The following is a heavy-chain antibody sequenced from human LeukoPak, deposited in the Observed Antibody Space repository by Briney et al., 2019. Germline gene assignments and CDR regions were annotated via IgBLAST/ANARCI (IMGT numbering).Heavy chain of an antibody. Sequence: SVKVSCKASGGTFNSYAIGWVRQAPGQGLEWMGGIIPIFGTANYAQKFQGRVTITADESTSTAYMELSSLRSEDTAVYYCARNAVPDRPFSGMDVWGKGTTVTVSS. V-gene: IGHV1-69*13. CDR1: GGTFNSYA. CDR2: IIPIFGTA. CDR3: ARNAVPDRPFSGMDV. J-gene: IGHJ6*04. D-gene: IGHD2-2*01.